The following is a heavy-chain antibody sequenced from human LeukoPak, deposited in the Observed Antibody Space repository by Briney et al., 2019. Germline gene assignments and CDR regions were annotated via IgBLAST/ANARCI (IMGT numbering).Heavy chain of an antibody. D-gene: IGHD5-18*01. CDR2: TYYSGST. V-gene: IGHV4-61*05. Sequence: SETLSLTCTVSGGSISSSNYYWGWIRQPPGKGLEWIGYTYYSGSTNSNPSLKSRVTISVDTSKNQFSLKLTSVTAADTAVYYCARHGYSSLYSWGQGTLVTVSS. J-gene: IGHJ4*02. CDR1: GGSISSSNYY. CDR3: ARHGYSSLYS.